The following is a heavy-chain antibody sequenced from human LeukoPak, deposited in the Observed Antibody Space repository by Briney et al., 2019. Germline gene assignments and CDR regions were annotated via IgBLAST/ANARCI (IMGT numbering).Heavy chain of an antibody. CDR2: MRQDGSQK. J-gene: IGHJ3*02. V-gene: IGHV3-7*01. CDR3: ARAGYGSGSYWVDHDAFDI. Sequence: GGSLRLSCAASGFIFSSYWMSWVRQAPGKGLEWVATMRQDGSQKYHVDSVKGRFTISRDNAKNSLYLQMNSLRAEDTAMYYCARAGYGSGSYWVDHDAFDIWGQGTMVTVSS. D-gene: IGHD3-10*01. CDR1: GFIFSSYW.